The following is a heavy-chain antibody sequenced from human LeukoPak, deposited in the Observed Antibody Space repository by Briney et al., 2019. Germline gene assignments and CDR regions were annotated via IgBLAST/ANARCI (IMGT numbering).Heavy chain of an antibody. V-gene: IGHV4-4*02. D-gene: IGHD1-14*01. J-gene: IGHJ4*02. CDR3: AREILGGFNPGAY. CDR1: LDSTTSNF. Sequence: SETLSLTCTVSLDSTTSNFWSWVRQPPGKGLEWIGEIHRSGSPNYNPPLQSRVTISIDRSRNQIVLELSSVTAADTAVYYCAREILGGFNPGAYWGQGTLVTVSS. CDR2: IHRSGSP.